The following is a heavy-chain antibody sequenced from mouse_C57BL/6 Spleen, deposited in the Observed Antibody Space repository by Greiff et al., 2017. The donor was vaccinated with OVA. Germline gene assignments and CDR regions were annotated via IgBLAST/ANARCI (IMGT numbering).Heavy chain of an antibody. Sequence: VQLQQSGAELVKPGASVKISCKASGYAFSSYWMNWVKQRPGKGLEWIGQIYPGDGDTNYNGKFKGKATLTADKSSSTAYMQLSSLTSEDSAVYFCARGRLLHYFDYWGQGTTLTVSS. D-gene: IGHD1-1*01. CDR3: ARGRLLHYFDY. J-gene: IGHJ2*01. CDR1: GYAFSSYW. CDR2: IYPGDGDT. V-gene: IGHV1-80*01.